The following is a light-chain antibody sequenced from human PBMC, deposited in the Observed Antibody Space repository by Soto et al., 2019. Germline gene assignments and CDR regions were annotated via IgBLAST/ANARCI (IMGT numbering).Light chain of an antibody. CDR3: QQYCNSPVT. CDR1: QSVNNNY. V-gene: IGKV3-20*01. CDR2: VAS. J-gene: IGKJ4*01. Sequence: EIVLTQSPGTLSLSPGERATLSCRASQSVNNNYLAWYQQKPGQAPRLLIYVASSRATGIPDRFSGSGSGTDFTFTISRLEPEDFAVYYCQQYCNSPVTFGGGTKVEIK.